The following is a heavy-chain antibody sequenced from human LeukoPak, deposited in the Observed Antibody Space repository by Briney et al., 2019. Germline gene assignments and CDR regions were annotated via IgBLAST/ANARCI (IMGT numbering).Heavy chain of an antibody. CDR2: INPNSGGT. CDR3: ARDVLLWFGELFDY. J-gene: IGHJ4*02. CDR1: GYTFTRYY. V-gene: IGHV1-2*02. D-gene: IGHD3-10*01. Sequence: ASVKVSCKASGYTFTRYYMHWVRQAPGQGLEWMGWINPNSGGTNYAQKFQGRVTMTRDTSISTAYMELSRLRSDDTAVYYCARDVLLWFGELFDYWGQGTLVTVSS.